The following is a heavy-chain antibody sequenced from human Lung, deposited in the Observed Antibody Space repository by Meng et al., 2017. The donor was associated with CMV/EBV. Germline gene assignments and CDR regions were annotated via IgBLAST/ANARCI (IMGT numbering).Heavy chain of an antibody. V-gene: IGHV1-2*02. CDR1: GYTFTGYY. D-gene: IGHD5-18*01. CDR2: INPNSGGT. CDR3: ARGRIQLWLEKNYYYGMDV. Sequence: ASVKVSXKASGYTFTGYYMHWVRQAPGQGLEWMGWINPNSGGTNYAQKFQGRVTMTRDTSISTAYMELSRLRSDDTAVYYCARGRIQLWLEKNYYYGMDVWGQGTTVTVSS. J-gene: IGHJ6*02.